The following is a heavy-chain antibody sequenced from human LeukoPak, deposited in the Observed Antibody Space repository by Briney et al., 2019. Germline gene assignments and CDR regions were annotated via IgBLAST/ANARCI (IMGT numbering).Heavy chain of an antibody. J-gene: IGHJ4*02. V-gene: IGHV3-48*01. CDR3: ARLTVLFDY. CDR1: GFTFSSYS. D-gene: IGHD3-9*01. Sequence: GGSLRLSCAASGFTFSSYSMNWVRQAPGKGLEWVSYISSSSSTIYYADSVKGRFTISRDNAKNSLYLQMNSLRAEDTAVYYCARLTVLFDYWGQGTLVTVSS. CDR2: ISSSSSTI.